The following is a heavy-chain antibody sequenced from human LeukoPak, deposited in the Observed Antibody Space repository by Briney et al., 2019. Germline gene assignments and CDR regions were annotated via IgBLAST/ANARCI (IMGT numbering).Heavy chain of an antibody. J-gene: IGHJ4*02. V-gene: IGHV3-7*05. Sequence: QTGGSLRLSCAASGXIFSTYAMSWVRQAPGKGLEWVANIKQDGSEKYYVDSVKGRFTISRDNAKNSLYLQMNSLRAEDTAVYYCVRDRVTMVRGVNYYFDYWGQGTLVTVSS. CDR3: VRDRVTMVRGVNYYFDY. CDR1: GXIFSTYA. D-gene: IGHD3-10*01. CDR2: IKQDGSEK.